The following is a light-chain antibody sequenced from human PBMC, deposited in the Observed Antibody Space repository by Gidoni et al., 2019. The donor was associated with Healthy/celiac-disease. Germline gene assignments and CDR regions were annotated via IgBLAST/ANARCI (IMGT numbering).Light chain of an antibody. Sequence: DIQMTQSPSSLSASVGDRVTITCQASQDISNYLNWYQQKPGKAPKLLIYDASNLETGVPSRFSGSGSGTDFTFTISSLQPEAIATYYCQQYDNPWTFGQGTKVEIK. CDR2: DAS. CDR3: QQYDNPWT. J-gene: IGKJ1*01. V-gene: IGKV1-33*01. CDR1: QDISNY.